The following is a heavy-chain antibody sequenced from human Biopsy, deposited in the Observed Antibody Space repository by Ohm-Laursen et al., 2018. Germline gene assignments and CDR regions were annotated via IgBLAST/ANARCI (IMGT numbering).Heavy chain of an antibody. V-gene: IGHV1-2*02. CDR2: INPNGGNA. D-gene: IGHD3-9*01. J-gene: IGHJ6*02. CDR1: GYTFAGYY. Sequence: GSSVKVSCKASGYTFAGYYLHWVRQAPGHGLEWMGWINPNGGNANYAQSFQGRLTVTRDTSISTAYMELTSLTFDDTAIYYCARVPAYPSIDGYYGLDLWGQGTTVIVSS. CDR3: ARVPAYPSIDGYYGLDL.